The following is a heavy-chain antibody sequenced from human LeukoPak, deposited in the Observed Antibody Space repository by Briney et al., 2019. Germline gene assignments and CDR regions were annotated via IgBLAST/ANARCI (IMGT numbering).Heavy chain of an antibody. CDR3: AKVRGSYNYYYYYMDV. V-gene: IGHV3-30*02. CDR1: GFTFSSYG. Sequence: PGGSLRLSCAASGFTFSSYGMHWVRQAPGKGLEWVAFIRYDGSNKYYADSVKGRFTISRDNSKNTLYLQMNSLRAEDTAVYYCAKVRGSYNYYYYYMDVWGKGTTVTISS. D-gene: IGHD1-26*01. J-gene: IGHJ6*03. CDR2: IRYDGSNK.